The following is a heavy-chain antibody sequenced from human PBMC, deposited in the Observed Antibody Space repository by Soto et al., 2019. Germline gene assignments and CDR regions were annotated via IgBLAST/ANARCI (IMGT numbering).Heavy chain of an antibody. CDR3: VRGSDGWSGMDV. CDR2: VSQSGSVT. Sequence: PGGSLRLSCATSGFTFTRHWMYLIRQTPGKGLVWVSRVSQSGSVTNYEDSVKGRFTISRDNAKNTVYLQMNSLRADDTGEYYYVRGSDGWSGMDVWGQGTTVTVSS. J-gene: IGHJ6*02. CDR1: GFTFTRHW. D-gene: IGHD3-3*01. V-gene: IGHV3-74*01.